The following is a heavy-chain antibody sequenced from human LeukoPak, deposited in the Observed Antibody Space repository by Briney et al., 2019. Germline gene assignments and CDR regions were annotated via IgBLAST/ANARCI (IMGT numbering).Heavy chain of an antibody. CDR1: GGSISSNNW. CDR2: IYHSGSP. CDR3: ARVNINNWHSCDY. V-gene: IGHV4-4*02. Sequence: PSETLSLTCAVSGGSISSNNWWGWVRQPPGEGLEWIGEIYHSGSPNYNPSLKSRVTVSVDKSRNHFSLNLSSVTAADTAVYYCARVNINNWHSCDYWGQGTLVTVSS. J-gene: IGHJ4*02. D-gene: IGHD1-1*01.